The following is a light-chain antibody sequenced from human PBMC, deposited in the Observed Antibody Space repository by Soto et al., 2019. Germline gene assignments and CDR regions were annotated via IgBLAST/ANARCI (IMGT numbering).Light chain of an antibody. CDR1: SSNIGSNT. Sequence: QSVLTQPPSASGTPGQRVTISCSGSSSNIGSNTVSWYQQLPQRAPKLLIFSNNQRPSGVPDRFSGSKSGTSASLAISGFQSEDEADYYCATWADGLNSYVFGTGTKLTVL. CDR2: SNN. CDR3: ATWADGLNSYV. J-gene: IGLJ1*01. V-gene: IGLV1-44*01.